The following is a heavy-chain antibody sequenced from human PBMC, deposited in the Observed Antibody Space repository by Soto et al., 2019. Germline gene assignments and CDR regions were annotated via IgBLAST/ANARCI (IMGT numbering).Heavy chain of an antibody. J-gene: IGHJ5*01. CDR1: GYTFTGYY. V-gene: IGHV1-2*02. CDR2: INPNSGGT. D-gene: IGHD5-18*01. CDR3: ARVVRIQLWLGWFDS. Sequence: ASVKVSCKASGYTFTGYYMHWVRQAPGQGLEWMGWINPNSGGTNYAQKFQGRVTMTRDTSISTAYMELSRLRSDDTAVYYCARVVRIQLWLGWFDSSGQGTLVTVSS.